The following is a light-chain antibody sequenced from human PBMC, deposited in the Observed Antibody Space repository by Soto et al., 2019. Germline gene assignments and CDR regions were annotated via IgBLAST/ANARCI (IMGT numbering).Light chain of an antibody. J-gene: IGKJ4*02. Sequence: EIVLTQYPATLSLSPGERAPLSCRASQSVSSNLAWYQQKPVQAPMLLISDASNRATGIPARFSGSGSGTDFTLTISSLEPEDFTVSYCQQSNNWPPKTVGPATKVEIK. CDR2: DAS. CDR1: QSVSSN. CDR3: QQSNNWPPKT. V-gene: IGKV3-11*01.